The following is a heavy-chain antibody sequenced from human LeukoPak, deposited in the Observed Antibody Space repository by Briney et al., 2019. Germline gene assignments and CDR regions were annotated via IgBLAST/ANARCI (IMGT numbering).Heavy chain of an antibody. CDR3: ARGTEIPNYYYYGMDV. Sequence: SETLSLTCTVSGGSISSYYWTWIRQPAGKGLEWIGRICTSGSTNYNPSLKRRVTMSVDTSKNQFSLKLSSVTAADTAVYYCARGTEIPNYYYYGMDVWGQGTTVTVSS. CDR1: GGSISSYY. J-gene: IGHJ6*02. CDR2: ICTSGST. V-gene: IGHV4-4*07. D-gene: IGHD5-24*01.